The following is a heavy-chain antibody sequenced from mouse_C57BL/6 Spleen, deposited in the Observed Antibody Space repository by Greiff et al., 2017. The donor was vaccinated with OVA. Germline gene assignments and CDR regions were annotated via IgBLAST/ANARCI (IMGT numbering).Heavy chain of an antibody. V-gene: IGHV5-17*01. Sequence: EVKVEESGGGLVKPGGSLKLSCAASGFTFSDYGMHWVRQAPEKGLEWVAYISSGSSTIYYADTVKGRFTISRDNAKNTLFLQMTSLRSEDTAMYYCARRASYYYAMDYWGQGTSVTVSS. CDR1: GFTFSDYG. CDR3: ARRASYYYAMDY. D-gene: IGHD6-1*01. CDR2: ISSGSSTI. J-gene: IGHJ4*01.